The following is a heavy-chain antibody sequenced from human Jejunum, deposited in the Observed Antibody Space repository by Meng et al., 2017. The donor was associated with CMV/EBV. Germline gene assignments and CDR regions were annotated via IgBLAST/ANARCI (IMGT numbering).Heavy chain of an antibody. V-gene: IGHV4-39*07. CDR2: IYYSGNT. D-gene: IGHD1-26*01. CDR3: ARTRLMRSYCDY. J-gene: IGHJ4*02. Sequence: VSGGSLSRNSYYWGWIRQPPGKGLEWIGNIYYSGNTYYNPSLKSRVTTSVDMSKNQFSLKLSSVTAADTAVYYCARTRLMRSYCDYWGQGTLVTVSS. CDR1: GGSLSRNSYY.